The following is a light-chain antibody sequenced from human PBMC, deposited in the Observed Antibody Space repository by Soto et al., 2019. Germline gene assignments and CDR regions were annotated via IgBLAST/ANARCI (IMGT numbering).Light chain of an antibody. CDR3: ISYTDRQSYL. J-gene: IGLJ1*01. V-gene: IGLV2-14*03. CDR2: AVS. CDR1: SGDIGSYNH. Sequence: QSVLTQPASVSGTPGQSITISCSGTSGDIGSYNHIAWYQQFPGKSPKLMIYAVSDRPSGVSDRFSGSKSGITASLTISGLQIEDEADYCCISYTDRQSYLFGTGTKVTVL.